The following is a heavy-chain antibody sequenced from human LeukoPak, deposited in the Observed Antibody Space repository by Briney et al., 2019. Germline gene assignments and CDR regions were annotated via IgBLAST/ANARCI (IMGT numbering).Heavy chain of an antibody. V-gene: IGHV4-4*02. Sequence: PSGTLSLTCAVSGGSISSSNWWSWVRQPPGKGLEWIGEIYHSGSTNYNPSLKSRVTISVDKSKNQFSLKLSSVTAADTAVYYCARIGNQMATRSPFDYWGQGTLDTVSS. CDR1: GGSISSSNW. CDR2: IYHSGST. D-gene: IGHD5-24*01. CDR3: ARIGNQMATRSPFDY. J-gene: IGHJ4*02.